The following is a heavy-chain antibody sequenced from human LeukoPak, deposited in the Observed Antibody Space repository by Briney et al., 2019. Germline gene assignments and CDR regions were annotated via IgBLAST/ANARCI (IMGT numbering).Heavy chain of an antibody. V-gene: IGHV4-30-4*08. CDR2: IYYSGST. D-gene: IGHD2-2*01. CDR1: GGSISSGDYY. J-gene: IGHJ4*02. Sequence: PSQTLPLTCTVSGGSISSGDYYWSWIRQPPGKGLEWIGYIYYSGSTYYNPSLKSRVTISVDTSKNQFSLKLSSVTAADTAVYYCAREAPQLRLFDYWGQGTLVTVSS. CDR3: AREAPQLRLFDY.